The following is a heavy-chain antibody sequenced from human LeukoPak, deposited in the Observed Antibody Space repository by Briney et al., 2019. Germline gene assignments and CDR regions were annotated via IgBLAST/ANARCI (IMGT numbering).Heavy chain of an antibody. CDR2: IKEDGSQK. V-gene: IGHV3-7*01. CDR1: GFTFSSYW. Sequence: QAGGSLRLSCAASGFTFSSYWMTWVRQAPGKGLEWVANIKEDGSQKYYVDSVKGRFTISRDNAKNLLYLQMNSLRAEDTALYYCARNYFDYWGQGTLVTVSS. CDR3: ARNYFDY. J-gene: IGHJ4*02.